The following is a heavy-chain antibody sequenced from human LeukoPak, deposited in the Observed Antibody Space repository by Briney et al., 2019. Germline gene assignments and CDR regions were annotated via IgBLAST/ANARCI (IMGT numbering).Heavy chain of an antibody. J-gene: IGHJ4*02. CDR1: GYTFSRYS. V-gene: IGHV3-21*01. CDR2: ISVRSNYI. CDR3: VRLRRNSDTSGFYYYYDF. Sequence: KAGGSLRLSCVASGYTFSRYSINWVRQAPGKGLEWVSSISVRSNYIYYADSVRGRFSISRDDARDSLYLQMNSLRAEDTAVYYCVRLRRNSDTSGFYYYYDFWGQGTLVTVSS. D-gene: IGHD3-22*01.